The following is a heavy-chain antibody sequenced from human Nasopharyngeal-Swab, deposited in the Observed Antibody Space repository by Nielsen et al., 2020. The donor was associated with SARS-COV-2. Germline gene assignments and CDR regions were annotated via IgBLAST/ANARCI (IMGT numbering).Heavy chain of an antibody. Sequence: ASVKVSCKASGYTFTSYAMNWVRQAPGQGLEWMGWINTNTGNPTYAQGFTGRFVFSLDTSVSTAYLQISSLKAEDTAVYYCARDGYFDWLALSWFDPWGQGTLVTVPS. CDR2: INTNTGNP. D-gene: IGHD3-9*01. CDR1: GYTFTSYA. J-gene: IGHJ5*02. V-gene: IGHV7-4-1*02. CDR3: ARDGYFDWLALSWFDP.